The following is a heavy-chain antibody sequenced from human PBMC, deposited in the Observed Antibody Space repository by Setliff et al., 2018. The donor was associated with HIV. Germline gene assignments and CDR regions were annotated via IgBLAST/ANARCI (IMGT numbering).Heavy chain of an antibody. D-gene: IGHD3-3*01. V-gene: IGHV1-18*01. CDR2: VSPYNGDT. J-gene: IGHJ4*02. CDR3: ARYNFWSGYESDY. CDR1: DYIFLSYG. Sequence: VKVSCKTSDYIFLSYGISWVRQAPGQGLEWMGWVSPYNGDTKYAQKFQGRVTMTTDTSARTGYMELRNLRSDDTAVYYCARYNFWSGYESDYWGQGTLVTVPQ.